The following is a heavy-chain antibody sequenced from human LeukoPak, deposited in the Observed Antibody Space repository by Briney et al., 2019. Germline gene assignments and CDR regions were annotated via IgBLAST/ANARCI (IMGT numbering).Heavy chain of an antibody. CDR1: GFDFSSNW. D-gene: IGHD3-3*01. CDR3: AKDHYWSIDY. Sequence: GGSLRLSCAASGFDFSSNWMHWVRHAPGQGLVWVSRIKADGISTNYADSVKGRFTISRDIAKNTPYLQTNSPRPEHPGVYYCAKDHYWSIDYWGRGTLVTASS. CDR2: IKADGIST. V-gene: IGHV3-74*01. J-gene: IGHJ4*02.